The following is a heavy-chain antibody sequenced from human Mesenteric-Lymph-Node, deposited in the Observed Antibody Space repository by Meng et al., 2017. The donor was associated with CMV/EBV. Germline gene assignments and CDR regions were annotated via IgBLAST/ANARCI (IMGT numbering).Heavy chain of an antibody. CDR1: GFIFSGYG. Sequence: GESLKISCGASGFIFSGYGMHWVRQAPGKGLEWVSFIGSDGNNKYYSDSVKGRVTISRDNSKNILYLQMNSLRAEDTAVYYCAKGWHWGTPYYGMNVWGQGTTVTVSS. CDR3: AKGWHWGTPYYGMNV. J-gene: IGHJ6*02. V-gene: IGHV3-30*02. D-gene: IGHD7-27*01. CDR2: IGSDGNNK.